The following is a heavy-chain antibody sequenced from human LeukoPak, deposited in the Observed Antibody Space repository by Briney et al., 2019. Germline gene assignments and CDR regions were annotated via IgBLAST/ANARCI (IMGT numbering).Heavy chain of an antibody. J-gene: IGHJ5*02. V-gene: IGHV1-69*13. D-gene: IGHD2-15*01. Sequence: SVKVSCKASGYTFTGYYMHWVRQAPGQGLEWMGGIIPIFGTANYAQKFQGRVTITADESTSTAYMELSSLRSEDTAVYYCARTMCSGGSCYENWFDPWGQGTLVTVSS. CDR2: IIPIFGTA. CDR1: GYTFTGYY. CDR3: ARTMCSGGSCYENWFDP.